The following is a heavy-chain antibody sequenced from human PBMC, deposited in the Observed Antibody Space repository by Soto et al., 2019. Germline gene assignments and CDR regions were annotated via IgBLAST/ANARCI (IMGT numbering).Heavy chain of an antibody. D-gene: IGHD4-17*01. CDR1: GFTFSSYA. Sequence: QVQLVESGGGVVQPGRSLRLSCAASGFTFSSYAMHWVRQAPGKGLEWVAVISYDGSNKYYADSVKGRFTISRDNSKNTRYRQRNSLRAADTAVYYCARDKTTFRVTTGYYYYYGMDVWGQGTTVTVSS. CDR3: ARDKTTFRVTTGYYYYYGMDV. V-gene: IGHV3-30-3*01. J-gene: IGHJ6*02. CDR2: ISYDGSNK.